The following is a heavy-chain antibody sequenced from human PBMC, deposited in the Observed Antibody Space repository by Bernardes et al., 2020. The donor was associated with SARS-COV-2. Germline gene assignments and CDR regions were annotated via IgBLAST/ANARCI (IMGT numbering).Heavy chain of an antibody. V-gene: IGHV3-74*01. Sequence: GGSLILSCAASGFSFHTSWMHWVRQVPGKGLVWVSHINSGGSRTNYADSVKGRFTIFRDNAKNTLYLQMNSLRAEDAAVYYCTRDPSGTSPAWGKGTLVTVSS. J-gene: IGHJ5*02. CDR1: GFSFHTSW. D-gene: IGHD1-1*01. CDR3: TRDPSGTSPA. CDR2: INSGGSRT.